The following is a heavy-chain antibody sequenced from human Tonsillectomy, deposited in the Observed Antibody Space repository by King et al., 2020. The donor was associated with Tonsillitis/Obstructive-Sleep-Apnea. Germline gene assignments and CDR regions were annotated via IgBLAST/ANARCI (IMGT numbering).Heavy chain of an antibody. CDR2: ISYDGSTE. CDR1: EFTFRSYA. Sequence: VQLVESGGGVVQPGRSLRLSCVTSEFTFRSYALHWVRQAPGKGLEWLAVISYDGSTEFYADVVKGRFTLSRDKSKNTLFLQMNSLRTEDTAVYYCARDLSSYYSSSSENYYPGMDVWGQGTTVTVS. D-gene: IGHD6-6*01. CDR3: ARDLSSYYSSSSENYYPGMDV. J-gene: IGHJ6*02. V-gene: IGHV3-30-3*01.